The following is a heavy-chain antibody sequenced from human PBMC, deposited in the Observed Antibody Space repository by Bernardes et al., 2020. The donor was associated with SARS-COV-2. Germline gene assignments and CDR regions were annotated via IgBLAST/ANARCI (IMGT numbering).Heavy chain of an antibody. CDR2: IFTGADT. D-gene: IGHD3-22*01. J-gene: IGHJ4*02. Sequence: GGSLRLSCAASGFTVSRNYMSWVRQAPGKGLECVAVIFTGADTYYADSVKGRFTISRDNSKNMLYLQMNSLRVEDTAVYYCAGAQYYSDSSAYGYDYWGKGTLVTVSP. CDR1: GFTVSRNY. CDR3: AGAQYYSDSSAYGYDY. V-gene: IGHV3-53*01.